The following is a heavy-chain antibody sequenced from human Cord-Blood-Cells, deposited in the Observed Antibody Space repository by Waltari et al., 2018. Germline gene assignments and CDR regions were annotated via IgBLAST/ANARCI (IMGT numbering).Heavy chain of an antibody. CDR2: INPNRGGT. D-gene: IGHD1-26*01. CDR3: ARGPSPGGSWDY. J-gene: IGHJ4*02. CDR1: GYTFTGYY. Sequence: QVQLVQSGAEVKKPGASVKVSCKASGYTFTGYYMHWVRQAPGQGLEWMGWINPNRGGTNYAQKFQGRVTMTRDTSISTAYMELSRLRSDDTAVYYCARGPSPGGSWDYWGQGTLVTVSS. V-gene: IGHV1-2*02.